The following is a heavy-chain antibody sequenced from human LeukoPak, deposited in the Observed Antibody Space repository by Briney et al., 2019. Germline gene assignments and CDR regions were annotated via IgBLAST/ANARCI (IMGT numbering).Heavy chain of an antibody. Sequence: ASVKVSCKASGYTFTSYGISWVRQAPGQGLEWMGWISAYNGNTNYAQKFQGRVTITADESTSTAYMELSGLRSEDTAVYYCARTYYYDSSGSLDAFDIWGQGTMVTVSS. V-gene: IGHV1-18*01. CDR1: GYTFTSYG. CDR2: ISAYNGNT. J-gene: IGHJ3*02. CDR3: ARTYYYDSSGSLDAFDI. D-gene: IGHD3-22*01.